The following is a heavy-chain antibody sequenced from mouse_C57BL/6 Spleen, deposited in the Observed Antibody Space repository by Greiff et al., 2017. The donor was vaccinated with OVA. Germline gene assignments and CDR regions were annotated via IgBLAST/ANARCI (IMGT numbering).Heavy chain of an antibody. CDR1: GYSFTGYY. CDR3: APIYYDCDGSLLYAMDY. CDR2: INPSTGGT. V-gene: IGHV1-42*01. Sequence: VQLQQSGPELVKPGASVKISCKASGYSFTGYYMNWVKQSPEKSLEWIGEINPSTGGTTYNQKFKAKATLTVDKSSSTAYMQLKSLTSEDSAVYYCAPIYYDCDGSLLYAMDYWGQGASVTVST. D-gene: IGHD2-4*01. J-gene: IGHJ4*01.